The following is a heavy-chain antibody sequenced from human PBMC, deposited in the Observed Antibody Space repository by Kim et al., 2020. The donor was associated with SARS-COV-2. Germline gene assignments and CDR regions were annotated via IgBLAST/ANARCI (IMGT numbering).Heavy chain of an antibody. CDR3: ARGGYSSGWYDFDY. V-gene: IGHV3-13*01. J-gene: IGHJ4*02. D-gene: IGHD6-19*01. Sequence: PGSVKGRFTISRENAKNSLYLQMNSLRAGDTAVYYCARGGYSSGWYDFDYWGQGTLVTVSS.